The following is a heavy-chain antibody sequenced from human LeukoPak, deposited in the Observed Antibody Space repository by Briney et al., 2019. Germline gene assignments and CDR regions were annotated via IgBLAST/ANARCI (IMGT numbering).Heavy chain of an antibody. V-gene: IGHV3-30-3*01. CDR1: GFTLSSYA. CDR2: IVYDGSNI. D-gene: IGHD2-15*01. J-gene: IGHJ4*02. CDR3: ARNEFSGGGCYVFDY. Sequence: RSLRLACVASGFTLSSYAMEWVRQAPGGGREWVAVIVYDGSNIYYADPVKGRFTTATGNSENTLYLQMNSLRAEDTAAYYCARNEFSGGGCYVFDYWGQGTLVTVSS.